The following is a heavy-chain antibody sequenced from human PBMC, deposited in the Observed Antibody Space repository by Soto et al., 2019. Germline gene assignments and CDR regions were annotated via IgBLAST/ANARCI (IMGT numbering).Heavy chain of an antibody. J-gene: IGHJ4*02. CDR1: GGTFSSYA. V-gene: IGHV1-69*01. CDR3: ARRRSSSTAFHFDY. CDR2: IIPIFGTA. D-gene: IGHD6-13*01. Sequence: QVQLVQSGAEVKKPGSSVKVSCKAYGGTFSSYAISWVRQAPGQGLAWMGGIIPIFGTANYAQKFQGRVTITADESTSTAYMELSSLRSEDTAVYYCARRRSSSTAFHFDYWGQVTLVTVSS.